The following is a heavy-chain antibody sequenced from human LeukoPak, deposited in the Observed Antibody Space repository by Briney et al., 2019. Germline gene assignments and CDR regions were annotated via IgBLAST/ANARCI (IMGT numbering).Heavy chain of an antibody. CDR3: ARGVVRMGYSSGWYDVVSYYYYYYMDV. D-gene: IGHD6-19*01. Sequence: PSETLSLTCAVYGGSFSGYYWSWIRQPPGKGLEWIGEINHSGSTNYNPSLKSRVTISVDTSKNQFSLKLSSVTAADTAVYYCARGVVRMGYSSGWYDVVSYYYYYYMDVWGKGTTVTVSS. J-gene: IGHJ6*03. CDR2: INHSGST. V-gene: IGHV4-34*01. CDR1: GGSFSGYY.